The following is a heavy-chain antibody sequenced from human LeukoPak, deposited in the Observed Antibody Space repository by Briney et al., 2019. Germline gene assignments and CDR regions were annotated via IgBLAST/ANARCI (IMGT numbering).Heavy chain of an antibody. V-gene: IGHV1-2*02. CDR1: GSTFTGYY. Sequence: SVKVSCKASGSTFTGYYMHWVRQAPGQGLEWMGWINPNSGDTNYAQKFQGRVTMTRETSISTAYMELSRLRSDDTAVYYCARDGVIRGVIVYWGQGTLVTVSS. D-gene: IGHD3-10*01. CDR3: ARDGVIRGVIVY. CDR2: INPNSGDT. J-gene: IGHJ4*02.